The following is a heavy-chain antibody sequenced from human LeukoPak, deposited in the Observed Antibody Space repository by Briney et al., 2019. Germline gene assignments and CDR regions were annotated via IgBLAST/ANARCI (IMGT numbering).Heavy chain of an antibody. V-gene: IGHV3-23*01. J-gene: IGHJ4*02. D-gene: IGHD3-22*01. Sequence: PGASLRLSCAASGFTFSGYAMSWVRQAPGKGLEWVSVIRGSGGSTYYADSVKGRFTISRDNSKNTLYLRMNSLRAEDTAVYYCAKDGNYYDSSGYSDWGQGTLVTVSS. CDR2: IRGSGGST. CDR1: GFTFSGYA. CDR3: AKDGNYYDSSGYSD.